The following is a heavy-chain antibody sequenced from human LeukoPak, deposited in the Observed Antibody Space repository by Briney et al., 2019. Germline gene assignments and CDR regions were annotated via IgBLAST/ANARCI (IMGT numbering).Heavy chain of an antibody. CDR3: ARDLVTRVDV. D-gene: IGHD2-21*02. CDR1: GFTFSSQW. Sequence: GGSLRLSCAASGFTFSSQWMGWVRQAPGKGLEWVANVNQVGTEKFYVDSVKGRFAISRDNAENSLYLQLNSLRAEDTAVYYCARDLVTRVDVWGKGTTVTVSS. V-gene: IGHV3-7*01. CDR2: VNQVGTEK. J-gene: IGHJ6*04.